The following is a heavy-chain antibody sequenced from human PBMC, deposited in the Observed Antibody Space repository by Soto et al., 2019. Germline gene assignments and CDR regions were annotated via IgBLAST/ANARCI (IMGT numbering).Heavy chain of an antibody. D-gene: IGHD2-2*02. CDR3: AVGIAGAIDAFDI. J-gene: IGHJ3*02. CDR1: GYSFTNYW. CDR2: IYPGDPDT. V-gene: IGHV5-51*01. Sequence: PGESLKISCKGSGYSFTNYWIGWVRQMPGKGLEWMGIIYPGDPDTRYSPSFQGQVTISADKSISTAYLQWSSLKASDTAMYYCAVGIAGAIDAFDIWGQGTMVTVSS.